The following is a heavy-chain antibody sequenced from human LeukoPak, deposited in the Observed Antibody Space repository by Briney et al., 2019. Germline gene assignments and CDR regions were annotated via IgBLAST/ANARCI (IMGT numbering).Heavy chain of an antibody. D-gene: IGHD1-7*01. Sequence: GGSLRLSCAASGFTFSSYWMSWVRQAPGKGLEWVANIKQDGSKKYYVDSVKGRFTISRDNAKNSLYVQMDSLRAEDTAIYYCARDGDYDWNYRSGFDYWGQGALVTVSS. V-gene: IGHV3-7*01. CDR3: ARDGDYDWNYRSGFDY. J-gene: IGHJ4*02. CDR1: GFTFSSYW. CDR2: IKQDGSKK.